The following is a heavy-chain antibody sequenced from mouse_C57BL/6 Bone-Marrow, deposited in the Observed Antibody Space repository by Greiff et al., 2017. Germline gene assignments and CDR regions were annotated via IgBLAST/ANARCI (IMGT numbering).Heavy chain of an antibody. CDR1: GYTFTDYY. CDR3: APMVTTSFYYAMDY. Sequence: VQLQQSGPVLVKPGASVKMSCKASGYTFTDYYMNWVKQSHGKSLEWIGVINPYNGGTSYNQTFKGKATLTVDKSSSTAYMELNSLTSEDSAVYYCAPMVTTSFYYAMDYWGQGTSVTVSS. J-gene: IGHJ4*01. V-gene: IGHV1-19*01. CDR2: INPYNGGT. D-gene: IGHD2-1*01.